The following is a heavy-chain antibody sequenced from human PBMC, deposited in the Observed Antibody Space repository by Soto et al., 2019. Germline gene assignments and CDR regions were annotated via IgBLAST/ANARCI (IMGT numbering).Heavy chain of an antibody. CDR2: IIPIFGTA. CDR1: GGTFSSYA. Sequence: QVQLVQSGAEVKKPGSSVKVSCKASGGTFSSYAISWVRQAPGQGLEWMGGIIPIFGTANYAQKFQGRVTITADESTSTAYMELSSLRSEDTAVYYCARSHCSGGSCYAPAFDYWGQGTLVTVSS. V-gene: IGHV1-69*01. D-gene: IGHD2-15*01. CDR3: ARSHCSGGSCYAPAFDY. J-gene: IGHJ4*02.